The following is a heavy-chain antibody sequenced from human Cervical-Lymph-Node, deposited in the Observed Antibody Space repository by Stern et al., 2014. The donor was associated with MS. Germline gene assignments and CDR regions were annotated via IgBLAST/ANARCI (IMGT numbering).Heavy chain of an antibody. CDR1: GYSFASFW. CDR3: ARHGSSGWSFNYYYGMDV. V-gene: IGHV5-51*01. J-gene: IGHJ6*02. CDR2: IYPGDSDT. D-gene: IGHD6-19*01. Sequence: MQLVQSGPEVKKPGESLKISCQGSGYSFASFWIGWVRQMPGKCLEWMGIIYPGDSDTRYSPSFQGQVTISVDKSIDTAYLQWSSLKASDTATYYCARHGSSGWSFNYYYGMDVWGQGTTVTVSS.